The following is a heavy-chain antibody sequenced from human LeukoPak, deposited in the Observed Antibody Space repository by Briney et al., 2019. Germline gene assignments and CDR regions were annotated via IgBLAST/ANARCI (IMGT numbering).Heavy chain of an antibody. V-gene: IGHV4-59*07. CDR2: IYYRGST. D-gene: IGHD3-10*01. J-gene: IGHJ3*02. CDR3: ARAAPWFGEFDASDI. Sequence: SHTLALMCTFWILSISIYYWMGIRRPPGKAREGRVDIYYRGSTNYSPSLKSRVTMSVDTSKTQFSLKLSSLTAADTAVYYCARAAPWFGEFDASDIWGQATMVTVYS. CDR1: ILSISIYY.